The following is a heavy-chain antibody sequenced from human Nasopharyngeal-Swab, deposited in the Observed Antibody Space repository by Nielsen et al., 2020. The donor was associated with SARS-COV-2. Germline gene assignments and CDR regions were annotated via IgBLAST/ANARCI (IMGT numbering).Heavy chain of an antibody. CDR2: ISYDGSNK. CDR1: GFTFSSYW. Sequence: GESLKISCAASGFTFSSYWMSWVRQAPGKGLEWVAVISYDGSNKYYADSVKGRFTISRDNSKNTLYLQMNSLRAEDTAVYYCARDLGGYPDYWGQGTLVTVSS. CDR3: ARDLGGYPDY. J-gene: IGHJ4*02. D-gene: IGHD3-22*01. V-gene: IGHV3-30*03.